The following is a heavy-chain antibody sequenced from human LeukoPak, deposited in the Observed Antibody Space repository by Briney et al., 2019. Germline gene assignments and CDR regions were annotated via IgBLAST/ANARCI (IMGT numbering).Heavy chain of an antibody. Sequence: ASVKVSCKASGYTFIGYYMQWVRQAPGQGPEWMGWINPDSGVRNYAQKFQGRVTLTTDTSISTAFMELSSLTSDDTAVYYCARGRRVGSYYIPFDYWGQGTLVTVSS. CDR2: INPDSGVR. J-gene: IGHJ4*02. CDR1: GYTFIGYY. V-gene: IGHV1-2*02. D-gene: IGHD3-10*01. CDR3: ARGRRVGSYYIPFDY.